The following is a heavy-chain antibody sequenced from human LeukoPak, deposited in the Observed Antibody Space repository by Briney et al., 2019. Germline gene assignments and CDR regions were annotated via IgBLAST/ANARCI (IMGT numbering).Heavy chain of an antibody. D-gene: IGHD4-11*01. V-gene: IGHV1-69*06. Sequence: GASVKVSCKASGGTFSSYAISWVRQAPGQGLEWMGGIIPIFGTTNYAQNFRDRVTITADTSTSTAYVELSSLRSEDTAVYYCARVAYSDYVRGFRPAYYFYYSMDVWGKGTTVTVSS. CDR3: ARVAYSDYVRGFRPAYYFYYSMDV. CDR1: GGTFSSYA. J-gene: IGHJ6*03. CDR2: IIPIFGTT.